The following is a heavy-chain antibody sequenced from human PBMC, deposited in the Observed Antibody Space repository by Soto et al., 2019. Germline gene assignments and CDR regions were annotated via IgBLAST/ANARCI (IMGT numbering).Heavy chain of an antibody. CDR1: GFTFSSYG. V-gene: IGHV3-33*01. CDR3: ARDPSISMVRGGPQEDDAFDI. Sequence: GGSLRLSCAASGFTFSSYGMHWVRQAPGKGLEWVAVIWYDGSNKYYADSVKGRFTISRDNSKNTLYLQMNSLRAEDTAVYYCARDPSISMVRGGPQEDDAFDIWGQGTMVTVSS. J-gene: IGHJ3*02. D-gene: IGHD3-10*01. CDR2: IWYDGSNK.